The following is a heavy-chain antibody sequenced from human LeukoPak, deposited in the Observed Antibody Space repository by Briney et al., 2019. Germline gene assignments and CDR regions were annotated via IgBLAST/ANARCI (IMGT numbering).Heavy chain of an antibody. Sequence: SETLSLTCTVSGGSISSYYWSWIRQPAGKGLEWIGRIYTSGSTNYTPSLKSRVTMSVDTSKNQFSLKLSSVTAADTAVYYCARDADVTIFGVVITVDAFDIWGQGTMVTVSS. CDR1: GGSISSYY. J-gene: IGHJ3*02. D-gene: IGHD3-3*01. CDR2: IYTSGST. V-gene: IGHV4-4*07. CDR3: ARDADVTIFGVVITVDAFDI.